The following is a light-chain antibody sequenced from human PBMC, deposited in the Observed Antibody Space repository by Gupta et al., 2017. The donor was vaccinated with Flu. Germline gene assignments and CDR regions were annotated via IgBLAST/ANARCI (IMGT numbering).Light chain of an antibody. CDR1: SSDVGGYNY. CDR2: EVS. CDR3: SSYTSSSTLV. V-gene: IGLV2-14*01. Sequence: QSALTQPASASGSPGQSITISCTGTSSDVGGYNYVSWYQQHPGKAHKLMIYEVSNRPAGVSNRFSGSKSGNTASLTISGLQAEDEADYYCSSYTSSSTLVFGGGTKLTVL. J-gene: IGLJ2*01.